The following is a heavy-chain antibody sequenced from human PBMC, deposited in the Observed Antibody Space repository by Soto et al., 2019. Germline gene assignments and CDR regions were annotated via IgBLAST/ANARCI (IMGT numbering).Heavy chain of an antibody. Sequence: GESLKISCKGSGYSFTTYWINWVRQMPGKGLEWMGIIYPGDSDTRYSPSFQGQVTISADKSINTAYLQWRSLKASDTAVYYCARHHGSPGSYFGMDVWGQGTTVTVSS. CDR1: GYSFTTYW. V-gene: IGHV5-51*01. D-gene: IGHD6-13*01. CDR2: IYPGDSDT. CDR3: ARHHGSPGSYFGMDV. J-gene: IGHJ6*02.